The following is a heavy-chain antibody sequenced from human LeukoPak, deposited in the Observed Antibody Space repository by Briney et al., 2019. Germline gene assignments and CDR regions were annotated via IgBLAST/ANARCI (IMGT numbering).Heavy chain of an antibody. CDR2: MSFDGNFE. CDR3: ARVGETGTVTMELDL. V-gene: IGHV3-30*04. Sequence: PGGSLRLSCAASGFPFADYSLHWVRQAPGKGLERVAPMSFDGNFETFADSVKGRFTISRDTARNMLYLHMGSLGVEDSAVYFCARVGETGTVTMELDLWGQGALVTVSS. CDR1: GFPFADYS. D-gene: IGHD5-24*01. J-gene: IGHJ1*01.